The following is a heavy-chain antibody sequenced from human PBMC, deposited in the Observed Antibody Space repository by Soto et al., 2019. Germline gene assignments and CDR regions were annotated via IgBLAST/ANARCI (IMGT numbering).Heavy chain of an antibody. V-gene: IGHV3-33*01. D-gene: IGHD1-1*01. J-gene: IGHJ4*02. Sequence: QVQLVESGGGVVQPGGSLRLSCAASGFTFDAYGFHWVRQAPGKGLEWVAVVWSDGNLKYYADSVKGRFTISRDSSKSALNLQMNSLRADDTAVYYCARIQLDTIVGLDYGGQGALFTVSS. CDR1: GFTFDAYG. CDR3: ARIQLDTIVGLDY. CDR2: VWSDGNLK.